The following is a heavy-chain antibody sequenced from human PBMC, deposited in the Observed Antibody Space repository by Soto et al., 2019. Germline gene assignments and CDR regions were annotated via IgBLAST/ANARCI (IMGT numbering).Heavy chain of an antibody. J-gene: IGHJ3*02. CDR3: AKGPEIRYCSSTSCRGNDAFDI. V-gene: IGHV3-23*01. CDR1: GFTFSSYA. D-gene: IGHD2-2*01. Sequence: GGSLRLSCAASGFTFSSYAMSWVRQAPGKGLEWVSAISGSGGSTYYADSVKGRFTISRDNSKNTLYLQMNSLRAEDTAVYYCAKGPEIRYCSSTSCRGNDAFDIWGQGTMVTVSS. CDR2: ISGSGGST.